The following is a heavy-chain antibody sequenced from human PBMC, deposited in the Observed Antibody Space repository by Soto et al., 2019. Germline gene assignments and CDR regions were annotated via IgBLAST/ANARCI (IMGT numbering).Heavy chain of an antibody. V-gene: IGHV1-69*12. CDR3: ARANLPYYDRSGYRDY. CDR2: IIPIFGTA. D-gene: IGHD3-22*01. J-gene: IGHJ4*02. CDR1: GGTFSSYA. Sequence: QVQLVQSGAEVKKPGSSVKVSCKASGGTFSSYAISWVRQAPGQGLEWMGGIIPIFGTANYAQKFQGRVTITADESTSTAYMELSSLRSEDTAVYYCARANLPYYDRSGYRDYWGQGTLVTVSS.